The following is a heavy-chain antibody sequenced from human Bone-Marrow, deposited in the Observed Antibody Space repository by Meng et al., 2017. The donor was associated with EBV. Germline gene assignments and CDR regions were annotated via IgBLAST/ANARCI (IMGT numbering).Heavy chain of an antibody. V-gene: IGHV4-34*01. Sequence: QVQLQQGGAGLLKPSETLSPTCAVYGGSFSGYYWSWIRQPPGKGLEWIGEINHSGSTNYSPSLKSRVTISVDTSKNQFSLKLSSVTAADTAVYYCARSAKGYFGLWGRGTLVTVSS. CDR3: ARSAKGYFGL. CDR2: INHSGST. CDR1: GGSFSGYY. J-gene: IGHJ2*01.